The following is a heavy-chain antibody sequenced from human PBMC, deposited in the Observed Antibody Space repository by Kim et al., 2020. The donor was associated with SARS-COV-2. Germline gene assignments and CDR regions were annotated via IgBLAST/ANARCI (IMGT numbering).Heavy chain of an antibody. CDR2: ISYDGSNK. V-gene: IGHV3-30*18. D-gene: IGHD2-21*02. J-gene: IGHJ2*01. CDR3: AKDYAYCGGDCYVNWYF. Sequence: GGSLRLSCAASGFTFSSYGMHWFRQAPGKGLEWVAVISYDGSNKYYADSVKGRFTISRDNSKNTLYLQMNSLRAEDTAVYYCAKDYAYCGGDCYVNWYF. CDR1: GFTFSSYG.